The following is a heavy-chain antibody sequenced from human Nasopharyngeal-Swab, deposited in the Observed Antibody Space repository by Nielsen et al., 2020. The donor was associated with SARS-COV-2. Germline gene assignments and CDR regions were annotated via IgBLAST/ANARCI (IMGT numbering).Heavy chain of an antibody. CDR1: GFTFSSYS. V-gene: IGHV3-21*01. CDR2: ISSSSSYI. J-gene: IGHJ6*03. Sequence: GESLKISCAASGFTFSSYSMNWVRQAPGKGLEWVSSISSSSSYIYYADSVKGRFTIFRDNAKNSLYLQMNSLRAEDTAVYYCARERKNYYDSSGYYLEFYYYYYMDVWGKGTTVTVSS. CDR3: ARERKNYYDSSGYYLEFYYYYYMDV. D-gene: IGHD3-22*01.